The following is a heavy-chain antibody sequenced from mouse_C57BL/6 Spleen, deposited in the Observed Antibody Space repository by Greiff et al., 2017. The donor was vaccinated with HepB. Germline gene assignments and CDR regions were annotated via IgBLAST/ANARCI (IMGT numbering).Heavy chain of an antibody. J-gene: IGHJ2*01. V-gene: IGHV1-80*01. CDR1: GYAFSSYW. Sequence: VQLQQSGAELVKPGASVKISCKASGYAFSSYWMNWVKQRPGKGLEWIGQIYPGDGDTNYNGKFKGKATLTADKSSSTAYMQLSSLTSEDSAVYFCARSTTVVATDFDYWGQGTTLTVSS. CDR3: ARSTTVVATDFDY. D-gene: IGHD1-1*01. CDR2: IYPGDGDT.